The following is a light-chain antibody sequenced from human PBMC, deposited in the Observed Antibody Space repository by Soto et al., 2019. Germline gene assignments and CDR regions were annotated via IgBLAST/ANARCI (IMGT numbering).Light chain of an antibody. V-gene: IGKV1-5*01. Sequence: DIQMTQSPSTLSGSVGDRVTITCRASQTISSWLAWYQQKPGKAPKLLIYDASSLESGVPQRFSGSGSGTEFTLTISSLQPDDFATYHCQQYNSYSWTFGQGTKVDIK. CDR2: DAS. J-gene: IGKJ1*01. CDR1: QTISSW. CDR3: QQYNSYSWT.